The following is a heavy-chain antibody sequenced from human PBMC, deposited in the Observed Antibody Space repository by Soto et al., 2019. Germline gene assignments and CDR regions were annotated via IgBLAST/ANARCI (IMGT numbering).Heavy chain of an antibody. Sequence: PSETLSLTCTVSGGSISSGGYYWSWIRQHPGKGLEWIGYIYYSGSTYYNPSLKSRVTISVDTSKNQFSLKLSSVTAADTAVYYCASHCSGGSCYSWHYFDYWGQGTLVTVSS. CDR2: IYYSGST. CDR3: ASHCSGGSCYSWHYFDY. J-gene: IGHJ4*02. D-gene: IGHD2-15*01. CDR1: GGSISSGGYY. V-gene: IGHV4-31*03.